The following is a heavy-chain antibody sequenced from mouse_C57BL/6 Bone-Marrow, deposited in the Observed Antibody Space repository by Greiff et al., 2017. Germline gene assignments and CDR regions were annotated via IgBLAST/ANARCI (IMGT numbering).Heavy chain of an antibody. V-gene: IGHV1-76*01. D-gene: IGHD1-1*01. CDR2: IYPGSGNT. Sequence: VQLQQSGAELVRPGASVKLSCKASGYTFTDYYINWVKQRPGQGLEWIARIYPGSGNTYYNEKFKGKATLTAEKSSSTAYMQLSSLTSEDSAVYFGASGGSSRYWYFDVWGTGTTVTVSS. CDR1: GYTFTDYY. CDR3: ASGGSSRYWYFDV. J-gene: IGHJ1*03.